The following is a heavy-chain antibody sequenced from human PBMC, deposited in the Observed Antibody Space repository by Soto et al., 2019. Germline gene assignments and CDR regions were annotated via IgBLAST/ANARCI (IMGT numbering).Heavy chain of an antibody. J-gene: IGHJ6*02. Sequence: SVKVSWKASGGTFSSYAISWVRQAPGQGLEWMGGIIPIFGTTNYAQKFQGRVTITADESTSTAYMELSSLRSEDTAVYYCARVAAGGYCSSTRRYASGMHVWGQGTTVTGSS. CDR2: IIPIFGTT. D-gene: IGHD2-2*01. CDR3: ARVAAGGYCSSTRRYASGMHV. V-gene: IGHV1-69*13. CDR1: GGTFSSYA.